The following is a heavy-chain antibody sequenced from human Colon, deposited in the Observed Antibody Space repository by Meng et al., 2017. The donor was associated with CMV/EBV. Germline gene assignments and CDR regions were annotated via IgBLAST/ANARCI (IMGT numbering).Heavy chain of an antibody. V-gene: IGHV4-39*01. CDR3: ARHLWGGNSGWFDY. CDR1: GGSISSSSYY. J-gene: IGHJ4*02. Sequence: SETLSPTCTVSGGSISSSSYYWGWIRQPPGKGLEWIGSIYYSGSTYYNPSLKSRVTISVDTSKNQFSLKLSSVTAADTAVYYCARHLWGGNSGWFDYWGQGTLVTVSS. CDR2: IYYSGST. D-gene: IGHD4-23*01.